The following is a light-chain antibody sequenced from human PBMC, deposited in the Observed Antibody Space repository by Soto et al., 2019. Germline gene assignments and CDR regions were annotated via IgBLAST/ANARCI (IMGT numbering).Light chain of an antibody. CDR2: SAS. V-gene: IGKV1-39*01. CDR1: QDINVY. Sequence: DIQMTQSPSSVSASIGDTVTITCRASQDINVYLNWYQQKPWEVPKLLIYSASTLHSGVPSRFTGSGSGTDFIFTIRSLKPEDFATYYCQHGYVAPYSFGQGTKVDI. CDR3: QHGYVAPYS. J-gene: IGKJ2*03.